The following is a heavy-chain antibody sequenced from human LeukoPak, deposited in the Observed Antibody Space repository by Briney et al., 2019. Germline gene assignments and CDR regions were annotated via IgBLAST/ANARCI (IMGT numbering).Heavy chain of an antibody. CDR2: ISSSSSTI. Sequence: PGGSLRLSCAASGFTFSSYSMNWVRQAPGKGLEWVSYISSSSSTIYYADSVKGRFTISRDNAKNSLYLQMNSLRAEDTAVYYCAGDSVPAGLTLWFGELRCFDPWGQGTLVTVSS. V-gene: IGHV3-48*01. J-gene: IGHJ5*02. CDR3: AGDSVPAGLTLWFGELRCFDP. D-gene: IGHD3-10*01. CDR1: GFTFSSYS.